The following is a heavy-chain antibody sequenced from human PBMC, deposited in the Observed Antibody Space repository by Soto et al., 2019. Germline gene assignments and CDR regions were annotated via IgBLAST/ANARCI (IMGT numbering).Heavy chain of an antibody. D-gene: IGHD3-22*01. J-gene: IGHJ4*02. CDR2: IIPIFGTA. CDR3: ARGGPIYYDSSGYYFDY. V-gene: IGHV1-69*13. CDR1: GGTFSSYA. Sequence: VASVKVSCKASGGTFSSYAISWVRQAPGQGLEWMGGIIPIFGTANYAQKFQGRVTITADESTSTAYMELSSLRSEDTAVYYCARGGPIYYDSSGYYFDYWGQGTLVTVSS.